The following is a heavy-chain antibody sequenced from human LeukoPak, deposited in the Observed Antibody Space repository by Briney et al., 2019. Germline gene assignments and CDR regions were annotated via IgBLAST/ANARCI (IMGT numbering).Heavy chain of an antibody. CDR1: GYTFTGYY. Sequence: GASVKVSCKASGYTFTGYYMHWVRQAPGQGLEWMGWINPNSGGTNYAQKFQGRVTMTRDTSISTAYMELSRLRSEDTAVYYCATKTRPYYYDSSGYSLGLFYYWGQGTLVTVSS. J-gene: IGHJ4*02. CDR3: ATKTRPYYYDSSGYSLGLFYY. V-gene: IGHV1-2*02. CDR2: INPNSGGT. D-gene: IGHD3-22*01.